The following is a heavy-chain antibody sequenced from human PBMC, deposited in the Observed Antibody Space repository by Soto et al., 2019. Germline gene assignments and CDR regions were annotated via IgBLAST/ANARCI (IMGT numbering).Heavy chain of an antibody. D-gene: IGHD6-13*01. CDR3: ARASSSSWTYVDY. Sequence: QVQLVQSGAEVKKPGASVKVSCKASGYTFTSYAMHWVRQAPGQRLEWMGWINAGNGNTKYSQKFQGRVTITRDTSAITAYMALNSLRSEDTAVYYCARASSSSWTYVDYWGQGTLVTVSS. CDR1: GYTFTSYA. J-gene: IGHJ4*02. V-gene: IGHV1-3*01. CDR2: INAGNGNT.